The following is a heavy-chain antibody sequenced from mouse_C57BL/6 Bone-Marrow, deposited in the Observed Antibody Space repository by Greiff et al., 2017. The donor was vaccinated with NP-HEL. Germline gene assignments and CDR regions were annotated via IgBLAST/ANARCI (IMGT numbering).Heavy chain of an antibody. V-gene: IGHV1-52*01. CDR2: IDPSDSET. CDR1: GYTFTSYW. D-gene: IGHD2-3*01. J-gene: IGHJ2*01. CDR3: ASDDGYYVLFDY. Sequence: QVQLKQPGAELVRPGSSVKLSCKASGYTFTSYWMHWVKQRPIQGLEWIGNIDPSDSETHYNQKFKDKATLTVDKSSSTAYMQLSSLTSEDSAVYYCASDDGYYVLFDYWGQGTTLTVSS.